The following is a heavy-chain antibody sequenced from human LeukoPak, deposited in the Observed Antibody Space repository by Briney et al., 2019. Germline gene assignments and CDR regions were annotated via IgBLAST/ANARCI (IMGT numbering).Heavy chain of an antibody. CDR1: GYTFTSYG. J-gene: IGHJ4*02. D-gene: IGHD1-26*01. CDR2: IIPILGIA. V-gene: IGHV1-69*04. Sequence: ATVKVSCKASGYTFTSYGISWVRQAPGQGLEWMGRIIPILGIANYAQKFQGRVTITADKSTSTAYMELSSLRSEDTAVYYCASWITRGSYSPFDYWGQGTLVTVSS. CDR3: ASWITRGSYSPFDY.